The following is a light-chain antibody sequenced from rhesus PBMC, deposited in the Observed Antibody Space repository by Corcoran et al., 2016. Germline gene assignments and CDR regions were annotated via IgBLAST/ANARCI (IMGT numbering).Light chain of an antibody. CDR2: EVT. J-gene: IGLJ1*01. CDR3: SSQTGTRTFI. V-gene: IGLV2-13*03. Sequence: QAAPTQSPSVSGSPGQSVTISCTGTSSDIGGSHRVSWYQQHPGKVPKLIMYEVTKRPSGVSDRFSGSKSGGTASLTISGLQAGDEAHYYCSSQTGTRTFIFGTGTRLTVL. CDR1: SSDIGGSHR.